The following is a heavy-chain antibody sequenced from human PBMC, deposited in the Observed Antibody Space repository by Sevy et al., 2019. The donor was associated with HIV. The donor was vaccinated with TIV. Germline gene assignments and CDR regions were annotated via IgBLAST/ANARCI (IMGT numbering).Heavy chain of an antibody. V-gene: IGHV3-49*03. Sequence: GGSLRLSCTASGFTFGDYAMSWFRQAPGKGLEWVGFIRSKAYGGTTEYAASVKGRFTISRDDSKSIAYLQMNSLKTEDTAVYYCTGLQYYYDSSGLEGGYHFDYWGQGTLVTVSS. D-gene: IGHD3-22*01. CDR3: TGLQYYYDSSGLEGGYHFDY. CDR1: GFTFGDYA. CDR2: IRSKAYGGTT. J-gene: IGHJ4*02.